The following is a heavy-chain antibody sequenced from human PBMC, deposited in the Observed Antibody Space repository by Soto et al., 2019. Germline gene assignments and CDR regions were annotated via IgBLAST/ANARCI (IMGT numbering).Heavy chain of an antibody. D-gene: IGHD3-16*01. V-gene: IGHV1-69*06. CDR2: IIPPLPTP. Sequence: QVQLVQSGPEVKKPGSSVKVSCTASGGIFSNFAVSWVRQAPGHGLEWMGGIIPPLPTPRYPQKFQGRVTIAAVKNIAYMELISLTSDDTAVYYCARVGSRDAYNYVLDKWGQGTLVTVSS. CDR1: GGIFSNFA. CDR3: ARVGSRDAYNYVLDK. J-gene: IGHJ4*02.